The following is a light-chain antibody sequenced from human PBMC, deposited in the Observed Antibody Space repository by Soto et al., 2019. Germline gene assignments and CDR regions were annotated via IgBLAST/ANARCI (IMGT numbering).Light chain of an antibody. CDR3: RQYNNWPWT. J-gene: IGKJ1*01. CDR1: QRVSSH. CDR2: AAS. V-gene: IGKV3-15*01. Sequence: ETGMSQSPVTLSVSPEDTATLSCRASQRVSSHLAWYQQKPGQAPRLLIYAASTRATGIPVRFSGSGSETEFTLTIGSLQSEDSALYYCRQYNNWPWTFGQGTKV.